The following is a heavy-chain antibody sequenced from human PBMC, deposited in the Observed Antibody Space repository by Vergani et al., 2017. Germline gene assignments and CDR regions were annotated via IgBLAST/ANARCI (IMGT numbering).Heavy chain of an antibody. CDR3: AKDMLDGIIGTTSRNDWFDP. V-gene: IGHV3-30*18. Sequence: QVHLVESGGGVVQPGRSLRLSCAASGFTFSNFGMHWVRQAPGKGLEWVALISYDGNNQYYADSVKGRFTISRDISKNTLYLQMNSLRAEDTAVYVCAKDMLDGIIGTTSRNDWFDPGGQGTLVTVSS. CDR1: GFTFSNFG. J-gene: IGHJ5*02. CDR2: ISYDGNNQ. D-gene: IGHD1-7*01.